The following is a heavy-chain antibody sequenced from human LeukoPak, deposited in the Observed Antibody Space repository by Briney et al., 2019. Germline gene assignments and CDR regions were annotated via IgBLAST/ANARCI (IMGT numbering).Heavy chain of an antibody. D-gene: IGHD3-3*01. J-gene: IGHJ6*03. CDR1: GGSFSGYY. Sequence: PSETLSLTCAVYGGSFSGYYWSWIRQPPGKGLEWIGEINHSGNTNYNPSLKSRVTISVDTSKNQFSLKLSSVTAADTAVYYCARTATEGEKDFWSGLLDYYYYYYMDVWGKGTTVTVSS. CDR3: ARTATEGEKDFWSGLLDYYYYYYMDV. V-gene: IGHV4-34*01. CDR2: INHSGNT.